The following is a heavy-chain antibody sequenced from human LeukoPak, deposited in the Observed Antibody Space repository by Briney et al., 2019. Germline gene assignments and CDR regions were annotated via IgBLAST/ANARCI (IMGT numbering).Heavy chain of an antibody. V-gene: IGHV2-26*02. CDR2: IFSNDEK. D-gene: IGHD4/OR15-4a*01. CDR1: GFSLSNARMG. J-gene: IGHJ5*02. Sequence: SGPVLVKPIETLTLTCTVSGFSLSNARMGVSWIRQPPGKALEWLAHIFSNDEKSYSTSLKSRLTISKDTSKSQVVLTMTNMDPVNTPTFYCPRIRGTIVLWSDPGGQGTQVTVPS. CDR3: PRIRGTIVLWSDP.